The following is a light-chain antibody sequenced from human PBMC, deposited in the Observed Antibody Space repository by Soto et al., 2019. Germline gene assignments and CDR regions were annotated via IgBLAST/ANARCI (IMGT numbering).Light chain of an antibody. CDR2: DAS. CDR3: QHRSNWRFT. J-gene: IGKJ3*01. Sequence: EIVLRQSPATLSLSPGERATLSCRASQSVSSYLAWYQQKPGQAPRLLIYDASGRATGIPARFSGSGSGTVFTLTISSLEPEDFAVYYCQHRSNWRFTFGPGTKVDIK. V-gene: IGKV3-11*01. CDR1: QSVSSY.